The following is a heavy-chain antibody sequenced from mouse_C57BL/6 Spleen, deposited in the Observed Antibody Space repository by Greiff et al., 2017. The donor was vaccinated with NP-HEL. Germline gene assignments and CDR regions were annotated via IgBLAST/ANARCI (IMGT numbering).Heavy chain of an antibody. CDR1: GFTFSDYY. Sequence: EVQRVESEGGLVQPGSSMKLSCTASGFTFSDYYMAWVRQVPEKGLEWVANINYDGSSTYYLDSLKSRFIISRDNAKNILYLQMSSLKSEDTATYYCAREDGSSYCFDYWGQGTTLTVSS. D-gene: IGHD1-1*01. V-gene: IGHV5-16*01. J-gene: IGHJ2*01. CDR2: INYDGSST. CDR3: AREDGSSYCFDY.